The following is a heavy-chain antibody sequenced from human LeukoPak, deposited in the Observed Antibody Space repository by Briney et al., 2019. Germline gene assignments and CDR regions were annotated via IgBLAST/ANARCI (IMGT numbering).Heavy chain of an antibody. D-gene: IGHD5-18*01. CDR1: GYNFTSHG. J-gene: IGHJ6*03. CDR3: ARGGDIHLWINYYYYMDV. V-gene: IGHV1-18*01. Sequence: GASVKVSCKASGYNFTSHGISWVRQAPGQGLEWRGWISVYNVNTKYAQTLQGRVTLTRDMSTTTVYMELSSLRSEDTAVYYCARGGDIHLWINYYYYMDVWGKGTTVTVSS. CDR2: ISVYNVNT.